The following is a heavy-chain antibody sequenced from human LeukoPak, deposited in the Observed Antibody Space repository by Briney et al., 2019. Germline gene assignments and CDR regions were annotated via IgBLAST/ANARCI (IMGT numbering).Heavy chain of an antibody. D-gene: IGHD3-10*01. V-gene: IGHV3-33*08. Sequence: GGSLRLSCAGSGFTFSSYGMHWVRQAPGKGLEWVAVIWYDGSNKYYADSVKGRFTISRDNSKNTLYLQMNSLRAEDTAVYYCARGCYYGSGSYYNLDYWGQGTLVTVSS. CDR3: ARGCYYGSGSYYNLDY. J-gene: IGHJ4*02. CDR2: IWYDGSNK. CDR1: GFTFSSYG.